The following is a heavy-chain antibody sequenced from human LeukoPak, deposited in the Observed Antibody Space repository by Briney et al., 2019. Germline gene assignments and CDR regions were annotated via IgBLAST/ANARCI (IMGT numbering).Heavy chain of an antibody. D-gene: IGHD2-15*01. Sequence: GGSLRLSCAASGFTFSSYAMSWVRQAPGKGPEWVSAISGSGGSTYYADSVKGRFTISRDNSKNTLYLQMNSLRAEDTAVYYCARDIVVVVAATPGYFDYWGQGTLVTVSS. CDR3: ARDIVVVVAATPGYFDY. CDR2: ISGSGGST. J-gene: IGHJ4*02. CDR1: GFTFSSYA. V-gene: IGHV3-23*01.